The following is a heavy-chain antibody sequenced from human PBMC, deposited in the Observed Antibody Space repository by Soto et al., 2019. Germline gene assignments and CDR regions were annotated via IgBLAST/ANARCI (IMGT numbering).Heavy chain of an antibody. Sequence: SGPTLVNPTETLTLTCTVSGFSLSNARMGVSWIRQPPGKALEWLAHIFSNDEKSYSTSLKSRLTISKDTSKSQVVLTMTNMDPVDTATYYCARMGYSGHDPTAFDYWGQGTLVTVSS. V-gene: IGHV2-26*01. D-gene: IGHD5-12*01. CDR1: GFSLSNARMG. CDR3: ARMGYSGHDPTAFDY. CDR2: IFSNDEK. J-gene: IGHJ4*02.